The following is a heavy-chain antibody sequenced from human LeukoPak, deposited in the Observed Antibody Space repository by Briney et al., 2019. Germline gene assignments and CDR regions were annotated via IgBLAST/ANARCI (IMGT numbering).Heavy chain of an antibody. D-gene: IGHD1-20*01. Sequence: SETLSLTCTVSGGSFSSRTYYWGWIRQPLGKGLEWIGTIHYSGYTYYTPSLKSRVTIPLDTSKNQFSLELSSVTAADTAVYYCARQEYNWEYFDPWGQGTLVTVSS. CDR2: IHYSGYT. CDR3: ARQEYNWEYFDP. CDR1: GGSFSSRTYY. V-gene: IGHV4-39*01. J-gene: IGHJ4*02.